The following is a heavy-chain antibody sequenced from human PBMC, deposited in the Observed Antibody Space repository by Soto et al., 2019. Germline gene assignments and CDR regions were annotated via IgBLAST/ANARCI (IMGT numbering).Heavy chain of an antibody. CDR1: GFTVSSNY. J-gene: IGHJ4*02. Sequence: GGSLRLSCAASGFTVSSNYMSWVRQAPGKGLEWVSVIYSGGSTYYADSVKGRFAISRDNSKNTLYLQMNSLRAEDTAVYYCASTRYSSGWYGVDYWGQRTLVTVSS. CDR3: ASTRYSSGWYGVDY. CDR2: IYSGGST. D-gene: IGHD6-19*01. V-gene: IGHV3-53*01.